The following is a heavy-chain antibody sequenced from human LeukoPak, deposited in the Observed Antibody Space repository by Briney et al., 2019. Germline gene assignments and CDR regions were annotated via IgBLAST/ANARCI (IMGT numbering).Heavy chain of an antibody. V-gene: IGHV3-23*01. CDR1: GFTFSSYA. CDR2: ISGSGGST. D-gene: IGHD5-18*01. Sequence: GGPLRLSCAASGFTFSSYAMSWVRQAPGKGLEWVSAISGSGGSTYYADSVKGRFTISRDNSKNTLYLQMNSLRAEDTAVYYCAKDEAIQLWCFDYWGQGTLVTVSS. CDR3: AKDEAIQLWCFDY. J-gene: IGHJ4*02.